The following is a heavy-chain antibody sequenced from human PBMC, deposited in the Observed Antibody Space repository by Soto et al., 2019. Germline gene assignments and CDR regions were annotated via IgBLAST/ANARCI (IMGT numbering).Heavy chain of an antibody. CDR3: TRPSYGDYGGY. CDR1: GFTFSGSA. V-gene: IGHV3-73*01. Sequence: EVQLVESGGGLVQPGGSLKLSCAASGFTFSGSAMHWVRQASGKGLEWVGRIRSKANSYATAYAASVKGRFTISRDDSKNTAYRQMNSLKTEDTAVYYCTRPSYGDYGGYWGQGTLVTVSS. J-gene: IGHJ4*02. D-gene: IGHD4-17*01. CDR2: IRSKANSYAT.